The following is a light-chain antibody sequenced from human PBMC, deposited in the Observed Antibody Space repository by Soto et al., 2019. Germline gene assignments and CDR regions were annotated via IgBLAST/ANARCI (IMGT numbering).Light chain of an antibody. J-gene: IGKJ1*01. V-gene: IGKV1-9*01. CDR2: SAY. Sequence: DIQLTQSPSFLSASVGDRFTITCRASQPISNYLAWYQQKPGKAPELLIYSAYTLQSGVTSRFSGSGSSTDFSLTISSLQPEDFATYYCLQDYNYPWTVGQGTKVEIK. CDR3: LQDYNYPWT. CDR1: QPISNY.